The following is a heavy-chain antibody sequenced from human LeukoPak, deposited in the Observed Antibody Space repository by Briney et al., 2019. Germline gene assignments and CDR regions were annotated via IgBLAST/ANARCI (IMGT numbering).Heavy chain of an antibody. CDR1: GFTFSSYS. CDR3: ARVGGQQLVLSSYYFDY. V-gene: IGHV3-21*01. J-gene: IGHJ4*02. CDR2: ISVSTSYI. Sequence: GGSLRLSCAASGFTFSSYSMNWVRQAPGKGLEWVSSISVSTSYIYYVDSVKGRFTISRDNAKNSLYLQMNSLRAEDTAVYYCARVGGQQLVLSSYYFDYWGQGTLVTVSS. D-gene: IGHD6-13*01.